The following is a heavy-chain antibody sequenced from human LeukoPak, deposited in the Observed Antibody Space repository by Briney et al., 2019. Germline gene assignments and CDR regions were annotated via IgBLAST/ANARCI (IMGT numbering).Heavy chain of an antibody. CDR3: ASPRTGYFDY. CDR2: IYYSGST. J-gene: IGHJ4*02. Sequence: SETLSLTCTVSGGSISSGSYYWSWIRQPAGKGLEWIGSIYYSGSTYYNPSLKSRVTISVDTSKNQFSLKLSSVTAADTAVYYCASPRTGYFDYWGQGTLVTVSS. CDR1: GGSISSGSYY. V-gene: IGHV4-39*01.